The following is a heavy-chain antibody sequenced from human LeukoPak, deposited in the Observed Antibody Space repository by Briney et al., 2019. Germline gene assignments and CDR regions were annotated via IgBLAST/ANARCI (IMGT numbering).Heavy chain of an antibody. CDR1: GGSFSGYY. CDR3: ARGYYYGSGSYGY. J-gene: IGHJ4*02. D-gene: IGHD3-10*01. CDR2: INHSGST. Sequence: SETLSLTCAVYGGSFSGYYWSWIRQPPGKGLEWIGEINHSGSTNYNPSLKSRVTITVDTSKNQFSLKLSSVTAADTAVYYCARGYYYGSGSYGYWGQGTLVTVSS. V-gene: IGHV4-34*01.